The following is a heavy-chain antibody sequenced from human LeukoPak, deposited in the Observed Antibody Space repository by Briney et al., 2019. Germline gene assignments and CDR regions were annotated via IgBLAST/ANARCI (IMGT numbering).Heavy chain of an antibody. CDR2: ISNDGSNI. CDR3: AKDRSSGYYYSYQDYFDY. CDR1: GFTFSRHG. Sequence: GGSLRLSCAASGFTFSRHGMHWVRQAPGKGLEWVAVISNDGSNIYYSDSVKGRFTISRDNSKNTLYLQMNSLRAEDTAVYYCAKDRSSGYYYSYQDYFDYWGQGTLVTVSS. V-gene: IGHV3-30*18. D-gene: IGHD3-22*01. J-gene: IGHJ4*02.